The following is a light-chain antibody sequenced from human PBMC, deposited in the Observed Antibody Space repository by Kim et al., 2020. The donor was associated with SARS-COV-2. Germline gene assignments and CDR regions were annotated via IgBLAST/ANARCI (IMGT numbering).Light chain of an antibody. CDR1: NLGDKY. CDR2: QDS. J-gene: IGLJ2*01. V-gene: IGLV3-1*01. CDR3: PAWDSSNVV. Sequence: SYELTQPPSVSVSPGQTASITCSGDNLGDKYACWYQQKPGQSPVLVIYQDSKRPSGIPERFSGSNSGNTATLTISGTQAMDEADYYCPAWDSSNVVFGGG.